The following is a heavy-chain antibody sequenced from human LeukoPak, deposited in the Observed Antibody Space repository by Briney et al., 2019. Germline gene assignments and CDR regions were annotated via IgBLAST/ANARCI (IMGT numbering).Heavy chain of an antibody. CDR3: AREPLWGSYRRYYFDY. V-gene: IGHV1-18*01. J-gene: IGHJ4*02. CDR1: GYTFTSYG. CDR2: ISAYNGNT. D-gene: IGHD3-16*02. Sequence: ASVKVSCKASGYTFTSYGISWVRQAPGQGLEWMGWISAYNGNTNYAQKLQGRVTMTTDTSTSTAYMELRSLRSDDTAVCYCAREPLWGSYRRYYFDYWGQGTLVTVSS.